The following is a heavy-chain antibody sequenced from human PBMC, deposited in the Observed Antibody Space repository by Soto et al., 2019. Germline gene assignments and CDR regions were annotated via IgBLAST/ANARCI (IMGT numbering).Heavy chain of an antibody. D-gene: IGHD4-17*01. V-gene: IGHV3-48*03. CDR2: ISSSGSLI. CDR1: GFSFSGYG. Sequence: GGSVRLSCAGSGFSFSGYGMNWVRQAPGKGLEWISYISSSGSLIYYADSLKGRFTISRDNAKNSLYLQMNSLRAEDTAVYYCATTVTTVDYWGQGTLVTVSS. CDR3: ATTVTTVDY. J-gene: IGHJ4*02.